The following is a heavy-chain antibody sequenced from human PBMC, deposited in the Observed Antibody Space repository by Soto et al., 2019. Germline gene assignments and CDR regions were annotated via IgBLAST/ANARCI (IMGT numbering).Heavy chain of an antibody. V-gene: IGHV4-31*03. D-gene: IGHD2-15*01. CDR3: VSGLSLKYCSGGSCYSPIWLYY. Sequence: QVQLQESGPGLVKPSQTLSLTCTVSGGSISSGGYYWSGIRPHPGKGLEWIGYIYYSGSTYYNPSLKSRVTITVDSSKTQFSLKLSSVTAADTAVYYCVSGLSLKYCSGGSCYSPIWLYYWGQGTLVTVSS. CDR2: IYYSGST. J-gene: IGHJ4*02. CDR1: GGSISSGGYY.